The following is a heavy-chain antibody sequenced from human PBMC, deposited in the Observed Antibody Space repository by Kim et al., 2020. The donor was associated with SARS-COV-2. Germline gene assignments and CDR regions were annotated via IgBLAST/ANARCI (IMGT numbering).Heavy chain of an antibody. V-gene: IGHV1-2*06. CDR1: GYTFTGYY. J-gene: IGHJ3*02. CDR2: INPNSGGT. CDR3: ARVSSRVVGAFDDAFDI. Sequence: ASVKVSCKASGYTFTGYYMHWVRQAPGQGLEWMGRINPNSGGTNYAQKFQGRVTMTRDTSISTAYMELSRLRSDDTAVYYCARVSSRVVGAFDDAFDIWGQGTMVTVSS. D-gene: IGHD1-26*01.